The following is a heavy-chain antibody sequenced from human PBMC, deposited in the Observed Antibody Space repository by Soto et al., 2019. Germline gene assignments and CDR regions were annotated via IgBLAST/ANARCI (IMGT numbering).Heavy chain of an antibody. V-gene: IGHV4-31*03. J-gene: IGHJ4*02. D-gene: IGHD3-22*01. CDR1: GGSISSGGYY. CDR2: IYYSGST. CDR3: ARGPPDYDSSGYYTLYDY. Sequence: NPSETLSLTCTVSGGSISSGGYYWSWIRQHPGKGLEWIGYIYYSGSTYYNPSLKSRVTISVDTSKNQFSLKLSSVTAADTAVYYCARGPPDYDSSGYYTLYDYWGQGTLVTVSS.